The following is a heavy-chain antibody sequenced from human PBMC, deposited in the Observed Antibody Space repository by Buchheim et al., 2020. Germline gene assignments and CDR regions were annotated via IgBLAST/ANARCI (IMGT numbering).Heavy chain of an antibody. CDR1: GFAFNSYG. V-gene: IGHV3-30*18. CDR2: ISYDGSNK. CDR3: AKKESGSYFVY. Sequence: QVHLVESGGGVVQPGGSLRLSCAASGFAFNSYGMHWVRQAPGKGLEWVTVISYDGSNKYYTDSVKGRFTISRDNSKNTLYLQMNSLRTEDTAVYYCAKKESGSYFVYWGQGTL. J-gene: IGHJ4*02. D-gene: IGHD1-26*01.